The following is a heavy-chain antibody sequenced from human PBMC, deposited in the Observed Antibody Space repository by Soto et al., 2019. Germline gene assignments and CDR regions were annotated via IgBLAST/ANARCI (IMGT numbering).Heavy chain of an antibody. Sequence: EVQLVESGGGLVQPGGSLRLSCAASGFTFSSYNMHWVRQAPGKGLEWVSHISGSSGTTYADSVKGRFTISRDKAENSLYLQMTSLRDEDTAVYYCASDGGDYGNHAYLGQGTPVSVSS. CDR2: ISGSSGTT. CDR1: GFTFSSYN. V-gene: IGHV3-48*02. CDR3: ASDGGDYGNHAY. D-gene: IGHD3-16*01. J-gene: IGHJ4*02.